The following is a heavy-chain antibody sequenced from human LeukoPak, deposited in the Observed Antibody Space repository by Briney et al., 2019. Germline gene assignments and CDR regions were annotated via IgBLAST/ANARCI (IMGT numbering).Heavy chain of an antibody. V-gene: IGHV3-30*04. J-gene: IGHJ4*02. CDR3: ARDRIAAPGKYFDY. CDR2: ISYDGSNK. D-gene: IGHD6-6*01. Sequence: GGSLRLSCAASGFTFSSYAMHRVRQAPGKGLEWVAVISYDGSNKYYADSVKGRFTISRDNSKNTLYLQMNSLRAEDTAVYYCARDRIAAPGKYFDYWGQGTLVTVSS. CDR1: GFTFSSYA.